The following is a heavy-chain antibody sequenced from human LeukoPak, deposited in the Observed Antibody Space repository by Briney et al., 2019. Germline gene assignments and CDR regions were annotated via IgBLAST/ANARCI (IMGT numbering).Heavy chain of an antibody. J-gene: IGHJ5*02. CDR2: INPSGGST. V-gene: IGHV1-46*01. Sequence: ASVKVSCKASGYTFTSYYMHWVRQAPGQGLEWMGIINPSGGSTSYAQKFQGRVTMTRDTSTSTVYMELSSLRSEDTAVYYCARERRFLGWLLKGYWFDPWGQGTLVTVSS. CDR1: GYTFTSYY. D-gene: IGHD3-3*01. CDR3: ARERRFLGWLLKGYWFDP.